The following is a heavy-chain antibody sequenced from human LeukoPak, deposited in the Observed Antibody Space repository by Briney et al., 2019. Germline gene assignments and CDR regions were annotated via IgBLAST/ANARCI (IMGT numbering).Heavy chain of an antibody. D-gene: IGHD7-27*01. Sequence: SETLSLTCTVSLGSISSSLYYWGWSPQPRGKGLEWIGSIYDGGSTYYNPSLTSRVTISVDTSKKQFSLKLNSVPAADTAVYYCARDWAEWGQGTLVTVSS. CDR2: IYDGGST. V-gene: IGHV4-39*07. CDR1: LGSISSSLYY. J-gene: IGHJ4*02. CDR3: ARDWAE.